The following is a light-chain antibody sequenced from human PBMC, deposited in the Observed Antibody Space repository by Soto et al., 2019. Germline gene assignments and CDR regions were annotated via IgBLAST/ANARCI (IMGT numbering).Light chain of an antibody. J-gene: IGKJ1*01. V-gene: IGKV3-20*01. CDR3: QQYGSSPRT. CDR1: QTVNNNY. CDR2: RAS. Sequence: EIVFTQSPYTLSLSPGERATLSCRASQTVNNNYVAWYQQKPGQAPRLLIFRASNKATGIPDRFSGSGSGTDFTLTISRLEPEDFAVYYCQQYGSSPRTFGQGTKVDIK.